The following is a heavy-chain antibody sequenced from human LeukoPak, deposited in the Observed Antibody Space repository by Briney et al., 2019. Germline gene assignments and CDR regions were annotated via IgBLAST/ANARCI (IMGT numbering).Heavy chain of an antibody. V-gene: IGHV3-30*18. CDR1: GFTFSSYG. Sequence: PGRSLRLSCAASGFTFSSYGMHWVRQAPGKGLEWVAVISYDGSNKYYADSVKGRFTISRDNSKNTLYLQMNSLRAEGTAVYYCAKDADYYDSSGYYFGLHYGMDVWGQGTTVTVSS. CDR3: AKDADYYDSSGYYFGLHYGMDV. CDR2: ISYDGSNK. J-gene: IGHJ6*02. D-gene: IGHD3-22*01.